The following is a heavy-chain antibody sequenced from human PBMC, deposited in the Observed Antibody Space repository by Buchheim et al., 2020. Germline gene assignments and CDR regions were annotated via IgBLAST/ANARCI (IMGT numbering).Heavy chain of an antibody. J-gene: IGHJ6*02. D-gene: IGHD3-10*01. CDR1: GFTFSSYA. CDR3: ARARITMVRGVMSPYYYYGMDV. V-gene: IGHV3-30*01. Sequence: QVQLVESGGGVVQPGRSLRLSCAASGFTFSSYAMHWVRQAPGKGLEWVAVISYDGSNKYYADSVKGRFTISRENSKNTLYLQMNSLRAEDTAVYYCARARITMVRGVMSPYYYYGMDVWGQGTT. CDR2: ISYDGSNK.